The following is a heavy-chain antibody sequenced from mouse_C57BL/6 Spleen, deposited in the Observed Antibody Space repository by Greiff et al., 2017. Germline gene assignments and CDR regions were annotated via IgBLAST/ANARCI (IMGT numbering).Heavy chain of an antibody. V-gene: IGHV1-82*01. D-gene: IGHD2-4*01. CDR3: ARGIYYDYDEGYYFDY. J-gene: IGHJ2*01. Sequence: VQLQQSGPELVKPGASVKISCKASGYAFSSSWMNWVKQRPGKGLEWIGRIYPGDGDTNYNGKFKGKATLTADKSSSPAYMQLSSLTSEDSAVXFCARGIYYDYDEGYYFDYWGQGTTLTVSS. CDR1: GYAFSSSW. CDR2: IYPGDGDT.